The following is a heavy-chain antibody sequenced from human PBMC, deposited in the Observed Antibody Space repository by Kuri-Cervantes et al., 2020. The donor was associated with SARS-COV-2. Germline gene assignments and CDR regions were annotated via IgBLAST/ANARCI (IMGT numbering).Heavy chain of an antibody. Sequence: GALRLSCAASGLTFSSYWMHWVRQAPGKGLVWVSRINSDGSSTSYADSVKGRFTISRDNAKNTLYLQMNSLRAEDTAVYYCARAVGATTGDYWGQGTLVTVSS. V-gene: IGHV3-74*01. D-gene: IGHD1-26*01. CDR2: INSDGSST. CDR1: GLTFSSYW. J-gene: IGHJ4*02. CDR3: ARAVGATTGDY.